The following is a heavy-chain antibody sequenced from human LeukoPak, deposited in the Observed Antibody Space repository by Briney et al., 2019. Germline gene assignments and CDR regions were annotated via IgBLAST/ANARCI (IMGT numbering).Heavy chain of an antibody. CDR1: GGSISSGSYY. D-gene: IGHD3-3*01. Sequence: PSQTLSLTCTVSGGSISSGSYYWSWIRQPARKGLEWIGRIYTSGSTNYNPSLKSRVTISVDTSKNQFSLKLSSVTAADTAVYYCAGDRYDSKRYYYYMDVWGKGTTVTVSS. CDR2: IYTSGST. J-gene: IGHJ6*03. CDR3: AGDRYDSKRYYYYMDV. V-gene: IGHV4-61*02.